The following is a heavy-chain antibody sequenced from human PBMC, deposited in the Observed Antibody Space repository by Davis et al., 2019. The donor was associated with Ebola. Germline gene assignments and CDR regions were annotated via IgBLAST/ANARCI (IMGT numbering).Heavy chain of an antibody. CDR1: GHVLTEIS. CDR2: FDPKYGET. CDR3: AVGGQDGGFDY. V-gene: IGHV1-24*01. Sequence: AASVKVSCKVSGHVLTEISMHWVRQAPGKGLEWMGRFDPKYGETIYAQKFQGRLTMTDDTSTDTAYMELSSLRSKDTAVYYCAVGGQDGGFDYWGQGTLLTVSS. D-gene: IGHD3-16*01. J-gene: IGHJ4*02.